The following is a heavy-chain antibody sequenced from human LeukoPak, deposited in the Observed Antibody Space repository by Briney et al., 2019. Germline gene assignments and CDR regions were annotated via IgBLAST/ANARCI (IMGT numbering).Heavy chain of an antibody. D-gene: IGHD2-15*01. J-gene: IGHJ4*02. V-gene: IGHV3-21*01. Sequence: PGGSLRLSCAASGFTFSSYRMNWVRQAPGKGLEWVSSISSSSSYIYYADSVKGRFTISRDNAKNSLYLQMNSLRAEDTAVYYCAREKYCSGGSCSIFDYWGQGTLVTVSS. CDR3: AREKYCSGGSCSIFDY. CDR2: ISSSSSYI. CDR1: GFTFSSYR.